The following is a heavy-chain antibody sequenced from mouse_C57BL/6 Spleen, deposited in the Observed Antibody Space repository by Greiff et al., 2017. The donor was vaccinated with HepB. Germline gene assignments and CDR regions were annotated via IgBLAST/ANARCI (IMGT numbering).Heavy chain of an antibody. J-gene: IGHJ4*01. CDR1: GFTFSDYG. Sequence: EVKLVESGGGLVKPGGSLKLSCAASGFTFSDYGMHWVRQAPEKGLEWVAYISSGSSTIYYADKVKGRFTISRDNAKNTLFLPMTSLRSEDTVMYYCARGGYYAMDYWGQGTSVTVSS. CDR2: ISSGSSTI. D-gene: IGHD1-1*02. CDR3: ARGGYYAMDY. V-gene: IGHV5-17*01.